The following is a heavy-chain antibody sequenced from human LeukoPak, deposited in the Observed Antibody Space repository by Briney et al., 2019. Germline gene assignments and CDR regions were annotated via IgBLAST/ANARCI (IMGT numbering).Heavy chain of an antibody. J-gene: IGHJ4*02. D-gene: IGHD6-19*01. CDR3: ARRPAVAAAGFDY. V-gene: IGHV5-51*01. CDR2: IYTGDCDS. Sequence: GEALQISFKGSGCSFTSYWNGWGRRMPGKGLGGMGIIYTGDCDSRYSASFEGEVTISADKKIKTAYLQWSSLKASDTAMYYCARRPAVAAAGFDYWGQGTLVTVSS. CDR1: GCSFTSYW.